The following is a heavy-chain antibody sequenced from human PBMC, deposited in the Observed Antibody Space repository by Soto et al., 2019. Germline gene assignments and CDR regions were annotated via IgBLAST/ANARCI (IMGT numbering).Heavy chain of an antibody. CDR3: ARGGQECSNSGCGYIYDGMDV. CDR1: GYTFTNYG. CDR2: ISAYNGNR. J-gene: IGHJ6*02. V-gene: IGHV1-18*01. D-gene: IGHD1-26*01. Sequence: ASVKVSCKASGYTFTNYGVTWMRQAPGQGLEWMGWISAYNGNRHFAEGLRGRVTMTTNTTTSTADMELRSLSSDDTAVYYCARGGQECSNSGCGYIYDGMDVWGQGTTVTVSS.